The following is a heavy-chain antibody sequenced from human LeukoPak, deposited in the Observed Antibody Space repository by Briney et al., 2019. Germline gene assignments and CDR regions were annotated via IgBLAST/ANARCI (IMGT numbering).Heavy chain of an antibody. J-gene: IGHJ2*01. CDR2: IYYSGKT. Sequence: SETLSLTCTVSGGSIISSSYYWGWIRQPPGKGLEWIGSIYYSGKTDYNPSLKSRVTISVDTSKNQFSLKLSSVTAADTAVYYCARGRRMGGATTSRYFDLWGRGTLVTVSS. D-gene: IGHD1-26*01. V-gene: IGHV4-39*07. CDR1: GGSIISSSYY. CDR3: ARGRRMGGATTSRYFDL.